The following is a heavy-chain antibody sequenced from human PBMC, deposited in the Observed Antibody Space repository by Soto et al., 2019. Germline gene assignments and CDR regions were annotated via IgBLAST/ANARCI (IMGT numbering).Heavy chain of an antibody. J-gene: IGHJ4*02. Sequence: QLQLQESGPGLVKPSETLSLTCTVSGGSISSSSYYWGWIRQPPGKGLEWIGIIYYSGSTYYNPSSKSRVTISVDPSMNQFSLRLSSVTAADTAVYYCARGEYYYDSSGYYYYFDYWGQGTLVTVSS. V-gene: IGHV4-39*01. D-gene: IGHD3-22*01. CDR3: ARGEYYYDSSGYYYYFDY. CDR2: IYYSGST. CDR1: GGSISSSSYY.